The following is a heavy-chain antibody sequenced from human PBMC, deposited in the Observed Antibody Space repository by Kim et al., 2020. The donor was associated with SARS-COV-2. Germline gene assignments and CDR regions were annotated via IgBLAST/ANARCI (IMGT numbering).Heavy chain of an antibody. CDR3: AKALGSRKYSVIDY. CDR1: GFTFGDHG. D-gene: IGHD3-10*01. J-gene: IGHJ4*02. V-gene: IGHV3-9*01. Sequence: GGSLRLSCAASGFTFGDHGMHWVRQAPGNGLEWVSVIDWDSGSIGYADSVKGRFTISRDNAKNSLYLQMNSLRVEDTALYYCAKALGSRKYSVIDYWGQGTLVTVSS. CDR2: IDWDSGSI.